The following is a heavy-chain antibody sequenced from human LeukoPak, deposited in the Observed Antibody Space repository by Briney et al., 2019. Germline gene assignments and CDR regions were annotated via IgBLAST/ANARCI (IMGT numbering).Heavy chain of an antibody. CDR2: IYSGGST. CDR1: GFTVSSNY. V-gene: IGHV3-53*01. D-gene: IGHD3-3*01. J-gene: IGHJ4*02. CDR3: AKDLGRFGVGVSLDF. Sequence: GGSLRLSCAASGFTVSSNYMSWVRQAPGKGLEWVSVIYSGGSTYYADSVKGRFTISREWSRNTLYLQMNSLRVEDSAVYYCAKDLGRFGVGVSLDFWGLGTLVTVAS.